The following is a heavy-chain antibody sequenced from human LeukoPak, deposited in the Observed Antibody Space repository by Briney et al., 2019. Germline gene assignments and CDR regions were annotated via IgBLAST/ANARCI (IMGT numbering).Heavy chain of an antibody. CDR3: ARLASRSY. J-gene: IGHJ4*02. Sequence: PGGSLRLSCAASGFPFSDHAMSWVRQAPGKGPEWVSIIYADGGTKYADSVKGRFTISRDTSKNTFSLQMNNLRAEDTAVYYCARLASRSYWGQGTLVAVSS. CDR2: IYADGGT. CDR1: GFPFSDHA. V-gene: IGHV3-53*01. D-gene: IGHD6-6*01.